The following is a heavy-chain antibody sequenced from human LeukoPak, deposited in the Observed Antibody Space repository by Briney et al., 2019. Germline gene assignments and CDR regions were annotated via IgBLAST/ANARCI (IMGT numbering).Heavy chain of an antibody. J-gene: IGHJ4*02. V-gene: IGHV4-4*07. CDR2: IYTSGST. CDR1: GGSFSGYY. Sequence: SETLSLTCAVYGGSFSGYYWSWIRQPAGKGLEWIGRIYTSGSTNYNPSLKSRVTMSVDTSKNQFSLKLSSVTAAGTAVYYCARDTSDSSGSPYFDYWGQGTLVTVSS. CDR3: ARDTSDSSGSPYFDY. D-gene: IGHD3-22*01.